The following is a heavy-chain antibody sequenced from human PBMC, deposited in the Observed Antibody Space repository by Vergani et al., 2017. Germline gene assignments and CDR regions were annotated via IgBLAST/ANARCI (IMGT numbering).Heavy chain of an antibody. J-gene: IGHJ5*02. Sequence: QVQVVQSGAEMKKSGASVKVSCKTSGYTFSNYYMHWVRQAPGQGLEWMGWISAYNGNTNYAQKLQGRVTMTTDTSTSTAYMELRSLRSDDTAVYYCARDWYSSGWTDWFDPWGQGTLVTVSS. D-gene: IGHD6-19*01. V-gene: IGHV1-18*01. CDR2: ISAYNGNT. CDR1: GYTFSNYY. CDR3: ARDWYSSGWTDWFDP.